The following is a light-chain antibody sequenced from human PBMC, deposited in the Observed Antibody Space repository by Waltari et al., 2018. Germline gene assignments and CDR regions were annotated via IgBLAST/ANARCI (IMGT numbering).Light chain of an antibody. V-gene: IGKV1-9*01. Sequence: IQLTQSPPSLSASVGDRVTITCRASQGISSYLAWYQQKPGKAPKLLIYAASTLQSGVPSRFSGSGSGTDFTLTISSLQPEDFATYYCQQLNSYPRGLFTFGPGTKVDIK. J-gene: IGKJ3*01. CDR1: QGISSY. CDR2: AAS. CDR3: QQLNSYPRGLFT.